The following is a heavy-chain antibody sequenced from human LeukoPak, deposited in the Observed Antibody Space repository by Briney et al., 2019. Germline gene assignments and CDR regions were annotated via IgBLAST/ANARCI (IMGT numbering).Heavy chain of an antibody. CDR3: ARESLWSGYFSDGMDV. D-gene: IGHD3-3*01. Sequence: SVKVSCKASGGTFSSYTISWVRQAPGQGLEWMGRIIPILGIANYAQKLQGRVTMTTDTSTSTAYMELRSLRSDDTAVYYCARESLWSGYFSDGMDVWGQGTTVTVSS. CDR2: IIPILGIA. J-gene: IGHJ6*02. CDR1: GGTFSSYT. V-gene: IGHV1-69*04.